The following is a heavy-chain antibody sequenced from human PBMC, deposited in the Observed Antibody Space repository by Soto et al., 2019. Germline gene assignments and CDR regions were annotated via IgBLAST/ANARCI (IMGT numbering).Heavy chain of an antibody. D-gene: IGHD3-16*01. V-gene: IGHV3-64*01. Sequence: EVQLVESGGGLVQPGGSLRLSCAASGFTFSSYDMHWVRQAPGKGLEYISAFSSNGGITYYANSVKGRFTISRDNSKNMMYLQMGSLRAENMAVYYCVKDTSFDYWGQGTLVTVSS. J-gene: IGHJ4*02. CDR2: FSSNGGIT. CDR3: VKDTSFDY. CDR1: GFTFSSYD.